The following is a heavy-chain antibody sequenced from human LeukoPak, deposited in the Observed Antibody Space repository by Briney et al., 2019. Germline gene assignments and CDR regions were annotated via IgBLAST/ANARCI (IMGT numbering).Heavy chain of an antibody. CDR3: ARFFGSGTYYQFDY. CDR2: IYPGDSDT. Sequence: GESLKISCQGSGYSFTSYWIVLVRQMPGKGLECMGIIYPGDSDTSYSPSFQGQVTISADKSISTAYLQWSSLKASDTAMYYCARFFGSGTYYQFDYWGEGTLVTVSS. J-gene: IGHJ4*02. CDR1: GYSFTSYW. V-gene: IGHV5-51*01. D-gene: IGHD3-10*01.